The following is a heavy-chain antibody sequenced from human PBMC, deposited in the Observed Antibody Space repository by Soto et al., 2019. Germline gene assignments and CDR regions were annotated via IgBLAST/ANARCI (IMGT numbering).Heavy chain of an antibody. CDR3: RASSSGRRHYYYYMDV. V-gene: IGHV3-15*01. Sequence: GGSLRLSCAASGFTFSNAWMSWVRQAPGKGLEWVGRIKSKTDGGTTDYAAPVKGRFTISRDDSKNTLYLQMNSLKTEDTAVYYCRASSSGRRHYYYYMDVWGKGTTVTVSS. CDR1: GFTFSNAW. D-gene: IGHD6-6*01. J-gene: IGHJ6*03. CDR2: IKSKTDGGTT.